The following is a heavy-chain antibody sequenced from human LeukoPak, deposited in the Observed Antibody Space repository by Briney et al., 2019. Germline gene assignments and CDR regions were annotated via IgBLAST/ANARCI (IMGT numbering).Heavy chain of an antibody. D-gene: IGHD1-7*01. V-gene: IGHV3-21*05. CDR3: ARDSGNYLDAFDI. CDR2: ISSSSSMI. CDR1: GFTFSSYS. Sequence: GGSLRLSCAASGFTFSSYSMNWVRQAPGKGLEWVSYISSSSSMIYYADSVKGRFTISRDNAKNSLYLQMNSLRAEDTAVYYCARDSGNYLDAFDIWGQGTMVTVSS. J-gene: IGHJ3*02.